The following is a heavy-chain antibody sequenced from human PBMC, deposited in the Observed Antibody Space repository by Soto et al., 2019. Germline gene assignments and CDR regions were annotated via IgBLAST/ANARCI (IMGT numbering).Heavy chain of an antibody. CDR1: GFIVSGSY. CDR2: ISSSSSYT. V-gene: IGHV3-11*05. CDR3: ARDKSPDIFDWPEGWFDP. D-gene: IGHD3-9*01. Sequence: GGSLRLSCAVSGFIVSGSYMSWVRQAPGKGLEWVSYISSSSSYTNYADSVKGRFTISRDNAKNSLYLQMNSLRAEDTAVYYCARDKSPDIFDWPEGWFDPWGQGTLVTVSS. J-gene: IGHJ5*02.